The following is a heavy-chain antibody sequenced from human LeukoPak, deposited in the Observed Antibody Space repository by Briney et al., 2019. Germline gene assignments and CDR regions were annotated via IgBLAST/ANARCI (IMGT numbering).Heavy chain of an antibody. CDR1: GYTFTSYY. V-gene: IGHV1-46*01. Sequence: GASVKVSCKASGYTFTSYYMHWVRQAPGQGLEWMGIINPSGGSTSYAQKFQGRVTMTRDMSTSTVYMELSSLRSEDTAVYYCARAGGDSSSSQDHDYWGQETLVTVSS. D-gene: IGHD6-6*01. CDR3: ARAGGDSSSSQDHDY. CDR2: INPSGGST. J-gene: IGHJ4*02.